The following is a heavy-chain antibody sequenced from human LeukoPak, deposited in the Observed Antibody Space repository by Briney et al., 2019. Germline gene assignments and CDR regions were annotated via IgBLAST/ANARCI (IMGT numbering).Heavy chain of an antibody. Sequence: SETLSLTCTVSGGSISSYYWSWIRQPPGKGLEWIGYIYYGGSTNYNPSLKSRVTISVDTSKNQFSLKLSSVTAADTAVYYCARARSSSWYEGFDPWGQGTLVTVSS. CDR2: IYYGGST. CDR1: GGSISSYY. V-gene: IGHV4-59*01. J-gene: IGHJ5*02. CDR3: ARARSSSWYEGFDP. D-gene: IGHD6-13*01.